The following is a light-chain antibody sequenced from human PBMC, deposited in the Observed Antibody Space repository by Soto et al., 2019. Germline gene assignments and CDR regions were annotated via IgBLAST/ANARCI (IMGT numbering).Light chain of an antibody. CDR3: QKYNSAPLT. V-gene: IGKV1-27*01. CDR1: QGIGMY. J-gene: IGKJ4*01. Sequence: DIQMTQSPSSLSASLGDRVTITCRASQGIGMYLAWFQQRPGKVPKLLIYAASTLQSGVPSRFSGSGSGTDFTLTISSLQPVDVATYYCQKYNSAPLTFGGGTRVEIK. CDR2: AAS.